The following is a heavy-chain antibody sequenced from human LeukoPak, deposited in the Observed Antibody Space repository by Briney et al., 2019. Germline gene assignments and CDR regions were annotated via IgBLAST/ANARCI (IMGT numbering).Heavy chain of an antibody. CDR2: IDHSGST. CDR3: ARDELGFDY. V-gene: IGHV4-34*01. J-gene: IGHJ4*02. CDR1: GGSFSGYY. D-gene: IGHD7-27*01. Sequence: SETLSLTCAVYGGSFSGYYWSWIRQPPGKGLEWIGEIDHSGSTNYNPSLKSRVTISVDTSKNQFSLKLSSVTAADTAVYYCARDELGFDYWGQGTLVTVSS.